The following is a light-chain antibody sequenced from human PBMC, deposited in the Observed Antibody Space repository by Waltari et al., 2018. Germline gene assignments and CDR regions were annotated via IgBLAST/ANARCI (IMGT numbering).Light chain of an antibody. CDR1: QSVSSN. CDR2: GAS. V-gene: IGKV3-15*01. CDR3: QQYNNWPPAT. J-gene: IGKJ4*01. Sequence: IVMTQPPATLSVSPGARATLSCRASQSVSSNLAWYQQKPGQAPRLLIYGASTRATGIPARFSGSGSGTEFTLTISSLQSEDFAVYYCQQYNNWPPATFGGGTKVEIK.